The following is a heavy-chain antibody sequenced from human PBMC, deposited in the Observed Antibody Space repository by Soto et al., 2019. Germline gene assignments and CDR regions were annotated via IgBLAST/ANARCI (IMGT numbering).Heavy chain of an antibody. CDR2: INPNSGGT. CDR3: AKKKGGEQPPEYYSGMDV. CDR1: GYTFTGYY. V-gene: IGHV1-2*02. D-gene: IGHD3-16*01. J-gene: IGHJ6*04. Sequence: GASVKVSCKASGYTFTGYYMHWVRQAPGQGLEWMGWINPNSGGTNYAQKFQGRVTMTRATSSSTAYMELSRLRSDDTAVYYCAKKKGGEQPPEYYSGMDVGGKGTTAPV.